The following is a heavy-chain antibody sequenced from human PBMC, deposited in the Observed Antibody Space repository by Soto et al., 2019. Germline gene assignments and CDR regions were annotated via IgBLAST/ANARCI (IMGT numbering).Heavy chain of an antibody. D-gene: IGHD6-19*01. V-gene: IGHV1-69*01. J-gene: IGHJ6*02. Sequence: QVQLVQSGAEVKKPGSSVKVSCKASGGTFSSYAISWVRQAPGQGLEWMGGIIPIVGTANYPQKLQGRVTITADESTSTAYMELSSMRSEDTAVYYCARGYRSGLADYYYYGMDVWGQGNTVTVSS. CDR1: GGTFSSYA. CDR2: IIPIVGTA. CDR3: ARGYRSGLADYYYYGMDV.